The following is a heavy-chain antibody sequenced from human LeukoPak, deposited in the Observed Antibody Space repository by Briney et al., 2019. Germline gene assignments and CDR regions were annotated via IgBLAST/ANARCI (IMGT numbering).Heavy chain of an antibody. Sequence: SETLSLTCTVSGGSISSYYWSWIRQPPGKGLEWLGYIYYSGSTNYNPSLKSRVTISVDTSKNQFSLKLSSVTAADTAVYYCARYLDYGDLYYFDYWGQGTLVTVSS. CDR3: ARYLDYGDLYYFDY. J-gene: IGHJ4*02. D-gene: IGHD4-17*01. V-gene: IGHV4-59*01. CDR2: IYYSGST. CDR1: GGSISSYY.